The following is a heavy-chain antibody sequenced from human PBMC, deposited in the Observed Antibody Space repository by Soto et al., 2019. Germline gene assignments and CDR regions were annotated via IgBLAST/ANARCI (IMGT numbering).Heavy chain of an antibody. Sequence: AGGSLRLSCAASGFTFSSYSMNWVRQAPGKGLEWVSSISSSSSYIYYADSVKGRFTISRDNAKNSLYLQMNSLRAEDTAVYYCASGLVYSRAFDIWGQGTMVTVSS. D-gene: IGHD2-21*01. J-gene: IGHJ3*02. CDR3: ASGLVYSRAFDI. CDR2: ISSSSSYI. V-gene: IGHV3-21*01. CDR1: GFTFSSYS.